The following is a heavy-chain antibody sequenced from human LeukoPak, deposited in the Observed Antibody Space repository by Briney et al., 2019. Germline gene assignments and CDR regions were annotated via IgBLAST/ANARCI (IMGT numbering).Heavy chain of an antibody. CDR3: ARTAGTTMKGNWFDP. Sequence: PSETLSLTCTVSGGSISSGSYYWRWIRQPAGKGLEWIGRIYTSGSTNYNPSLKSRVTISVDTSKNQFSLKLSSVTAADTAVYYCARTAGTTMKGNWFDPWGQGTLVTVSS. J-gene: IGHJ5*02. V-gene: IGHV4-61*02. CDR2: IYTSGST. CDR1: GGSISSGSYY. D-gene: IGHD1-7*01.